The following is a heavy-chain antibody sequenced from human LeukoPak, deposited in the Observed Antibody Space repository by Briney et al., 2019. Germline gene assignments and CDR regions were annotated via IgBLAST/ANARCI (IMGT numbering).Heavy chain of an antibody. J-gene: IGHJ6*02. Sequence: GGSLRLSCAASGFTFSSYSMNWVRQAPGKGLEWVSYISSSSSTIYYADSVKGRFTISRDNAKNSLYLQMNSLRAEDTAVYYCAILRFGRSNPNYYYGMDVWGQGTTVTVSS. CDR1: GFTFSSYS. V-gene: IGHV3-48*01. CDR2: ISSSSSTI. D-gene: IGHD3-10*01. CDR3: AILRFGRSNPNYYYGMDV.